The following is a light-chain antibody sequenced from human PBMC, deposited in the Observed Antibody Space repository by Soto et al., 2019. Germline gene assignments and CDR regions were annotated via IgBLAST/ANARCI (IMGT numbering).Light chain of an antibody. J-gene: IGLJ2*01. CDR3: SSYTLSSTVL. Sequence: QSALTQPASVSGSPGQSITISCTGTSRDVGGYNYVSWYQQYPGKAPKLMIYDVSNRPSGVSNRFSGSKSGNTASLTISGLQAEDEADYYCSSYTLSSTVLFGGGTKLTVL. CDR2: DVS. V-gene: IGLV2-14*01. CDR1: SRDVGGYNY.